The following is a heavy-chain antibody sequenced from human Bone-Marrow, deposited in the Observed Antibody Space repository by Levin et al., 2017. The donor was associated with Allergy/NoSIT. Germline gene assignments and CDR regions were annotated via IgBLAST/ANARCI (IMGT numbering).Heavy chain of an antibody. Sequence: SETLSLTCTVSGGSVTSTAYNWAWIRQSPGTGLEWIGNIFYGGGTNFNPSLKSRATISVDPSKNQFTLNLTSVTAADTAVYYCASETWGRGTYSGLVYWGQGAQVTVSS. J-gene: IGHJ4*02. D-gene: IGHD1-26*01. V-gene: IGHV4-39*06. CDR3: ASETWGRGTYSGLVY. CDR2: IFYGGGT. CDR1: GGSVTSTAYN.